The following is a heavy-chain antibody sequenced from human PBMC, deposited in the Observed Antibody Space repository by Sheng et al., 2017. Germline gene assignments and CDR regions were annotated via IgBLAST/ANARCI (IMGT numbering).Heavy chain of an antibody. D-gene: IGHD4-4*01. J-gene: IGHJ4*02. Sequence: QLQLQESGPGLVEPSGTLSLTCTVSGAPSAVVFTTGAGSASPQGRAGVDWEYLFCWEIYYNPSLKSRLTLSVDTSKNQFSLRLSSVTAADTALYYCARGRYNINYPAFLDFWGQGSLVTVSS. CDR1: GAPSAVVFTT. CDR3: ARGRYNINYPAFLDF. V-gene: IGHV4-39*07. CDR2: LFCWEI.